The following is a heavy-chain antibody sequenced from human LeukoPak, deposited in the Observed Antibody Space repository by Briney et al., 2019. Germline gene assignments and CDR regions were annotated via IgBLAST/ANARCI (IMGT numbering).Heavy chain of an antibody. V-gene: IGHV3-30*18. CDR2: ISYEGSNY. CDR1: GFTFSSYD. D-gene: IGHD2-15*01. J-gene: IGHJ4*02. CDR3: AQDACGGSCYSFDS. Sequence: GRSLRLSCAASGFTFSSYDMHWVRQAPGKGLEWVALISYEGSNYHYADSVKGRFTVSRDNSKNTLYLQMNSLRPEDTAVYYCAQDACGGSCYSFDSWGQGTLVTVSA.